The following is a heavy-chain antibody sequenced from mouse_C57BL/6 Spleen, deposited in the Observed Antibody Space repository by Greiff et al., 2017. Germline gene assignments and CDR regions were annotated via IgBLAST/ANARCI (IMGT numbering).Heavy chain of an antibody. D-gene: IGHD2-5*01. V-gene: IGHV14-4*01. J-gene: IGHJ3*01. CDR2: IDPENGDT. CDR1: GFNIKDDY. Sequence: VQLKQSGAELVRPGASVKLSCTASGFNIKDDYMHWVKQRPEQGLEWIGWIDPENGDTEYASKFQGKATITADTSSNTAYLQLSSLTSEDTAVYYCTTNYYSNGGQGTLVTVSA. CDR3: TTNYYSN.